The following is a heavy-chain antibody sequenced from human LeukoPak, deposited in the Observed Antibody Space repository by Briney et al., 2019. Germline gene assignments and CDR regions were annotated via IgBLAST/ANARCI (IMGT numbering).Heavy chain of an antibody. CDR3: ARHLITIFGVVGAFDI. V-gene: IGHV4-39*01. Sequence: SETLSLTCTISGGSISSSSYYWGWTRQPPGKGLEWIGSIYYSGSTYYNPSLKSRVTISVDTSKNQFSLKLSSVTAADTAVYYCARHLITIFGVVGAFDIWGQGTMVTVSS. CDR2: IYYSGST. D-gene: IGHD3-3*01. CDR1: GGSISSSSYY. J-gene: IGHJ3*02.